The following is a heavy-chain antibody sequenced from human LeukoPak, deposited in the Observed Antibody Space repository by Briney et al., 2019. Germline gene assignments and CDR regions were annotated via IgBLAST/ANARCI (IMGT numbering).Heavy chain of an antibody. Sequence: SQTLSLTCTVSGGSINSGSYYWSWIRQPAGKGLEWIGRIYTSGSTNYNPSLKSRVTISVDTSKNQFSLKLSSVTAADTAVYYCARGIDYWGQGTLVTVSS. J-gene: IGHJ4*02. V-gene: IGHV4-61*02. CDR1: GGSINSGSYY. CDR3: ARGIDY. CDR2: IYTSGST.